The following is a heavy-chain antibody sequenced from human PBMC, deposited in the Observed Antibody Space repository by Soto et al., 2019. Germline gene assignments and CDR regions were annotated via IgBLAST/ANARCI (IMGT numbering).Heavy chain of an antibody. D-gene: IGHD6-13*01. CDR2: MNPNSGNT. Sequence: ASVKVSCKASGYTFTSYDINWVRQATGQGLEWMGWMNPNSGNTGYAQKFQGRVTMTRNTSISTAYMELGSLRSEDTAVYYCARDFFHGDPTINGYTLFDYWGQGTLVTVSS. CDR3: ARDFFHGDPTINGYTLFDY. J-gene: IGHJ4*02. CDR1: GYTFTSYD. V-gene: IGHV1-8*01.